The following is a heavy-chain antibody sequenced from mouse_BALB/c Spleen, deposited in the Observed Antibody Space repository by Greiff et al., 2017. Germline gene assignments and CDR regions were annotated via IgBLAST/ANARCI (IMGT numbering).Heavy chain of an antibody. CDR2: IDPANGNT. CDR1: GFNIKDTY. Sequence: VQLQQSGAELVKPGASVKLSCTASGFNIKDTYMHWVKQRPEQGLEWIGRIDPANGNTKYDPKFQGKATITADTSSNTAYLQLSSLTSEDTAVYYCARPYDYDGMDYWGQGTSVTVSS. V-gene: IGHV14-3*02. CDR3: ARPYDYDGMDY. J-gene: IGHJ4*01.